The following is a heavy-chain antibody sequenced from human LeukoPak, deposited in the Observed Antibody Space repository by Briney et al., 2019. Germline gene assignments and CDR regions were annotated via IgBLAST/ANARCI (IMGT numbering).Heavy chain of an antibody. CDR3: AREKYSLVRNYGMDV. D-gene: IGHD5-18*01. V-gene: IGHV1-3*01. J-gene: IGHJ6*02. Sequence: ASVKVSCKASGYTFTSYAMHWVRQAPGQRLEWMGWINAGNGNTKYSQKFQGRVTITADESTSTAYMELSSLRSEDTAVYYCAREKYSLVRNYGMDVWGQGTTVTVSS. CDR1: GYTFTSYA. CDR2: INAGNGNT.